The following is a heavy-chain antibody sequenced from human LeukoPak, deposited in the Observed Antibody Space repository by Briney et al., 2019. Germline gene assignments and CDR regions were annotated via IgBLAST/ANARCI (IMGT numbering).Heavy chain of an antibody. CDR2: IYYSGST. V-gene: IGHV4-39*07. D-gene: IGHD3-16*02. CDR1: GGSISSSSYY. Sequence: SETLSLTCTVSGGSISSSSYYWGWIRQPPGTGLEWIGSIYYSGSTYYNPSLKSRVTISVDTSKNQFSLKLSSVTAADTAVYYCARDLHNYDYVWGSYRYKGNFDYWGQGTLVTVSS. CDR3: ARDLHNYDYVWGSYRYKGNFDY. J-gene: IGHJ4*02.